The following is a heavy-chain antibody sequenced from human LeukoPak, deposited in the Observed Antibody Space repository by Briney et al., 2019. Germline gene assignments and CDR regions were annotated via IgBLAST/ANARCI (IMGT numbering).Heavy chain of an antibody. V-gene: IGHV4-39*01. CDR2: IYYGGST. Sequence: SETLSLTCTVSGGSISSSSYYWGWIRQPPGKGLEWIGSIYYGGSTYYNPSLKSRVTISVDTSKNQFSLKLSSVTAADTAVYYCAIPNYYDSSWSAFDIWGQGTMVTVSS. CDR3: AIPNYYDSSWSAFDI. J-gene: IGHJ3*02. CDR1: GGSISSSSYY. D-gene: IGHD3-22*01.